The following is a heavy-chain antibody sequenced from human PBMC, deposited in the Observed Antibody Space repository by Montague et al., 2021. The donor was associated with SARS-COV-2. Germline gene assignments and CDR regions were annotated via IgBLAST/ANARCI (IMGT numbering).Heavy chain of an antibody. CDR1: GYTFTNYD. D-gene: IGHD3-3*01. J-gene: IGHJ6*03. CDR2: MNPNSGNT. V-gene: IGHV1-8*01. Sequence: SVKVSCKASGYTFTNYDINWVRQATGQGLEWMGWMNPNSGNTGYAQKFQGRVTMTRHTSISTAYMELSSLRSEDTAVYYCARGDRSTYFDFWSGFNYYYYMDVWGKGTTVTVSS. CDR3: ARGDRSTYFDFWSGFNYYYYMDV.